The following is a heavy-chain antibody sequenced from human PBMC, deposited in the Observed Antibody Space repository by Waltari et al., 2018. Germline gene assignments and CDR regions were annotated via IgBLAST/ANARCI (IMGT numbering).Heavy chain of an antibody. CDR1: GCSLSGFY. J-gene: IGHJ5*02. D-gene: IGHD2-21*02. CDR2: IYYTGST. CDR3: ARGGGGDWEWFDP. Sequence: QVQLQESGPSLLKPSETLSLIWTVSGCSLSGFYWSWVRQPPGKGLDWIGYIYYTGSTNFNPSLKSRVTMSVDTSKNQFSLKLSSVTAADTAFYYCARGGGGDWEWFDPWGQGTLVTVSS. V-gene: IGHV4-59*01.